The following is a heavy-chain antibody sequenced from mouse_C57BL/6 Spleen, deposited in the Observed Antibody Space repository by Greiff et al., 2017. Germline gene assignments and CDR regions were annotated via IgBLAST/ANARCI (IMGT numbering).Heavy chain of an antibody. CDR2: IRYSCST. CDR1: GYSITSGYD. Sequence: EVQLQQSGPGMVKPSQSLSLTCTVTGYSITSGYDWHWIRHFPGNKLEWMGYIRYSCSTNYNPSLKSRISITHDTAKNHFFLKLNSVTTEDTATYYCARFLEYYFDYWGQGTTLTVSS. V-gene: IGHV3-1*01. CDR3: ARFLEYYFDY. J-gene: IGHJ2*01.